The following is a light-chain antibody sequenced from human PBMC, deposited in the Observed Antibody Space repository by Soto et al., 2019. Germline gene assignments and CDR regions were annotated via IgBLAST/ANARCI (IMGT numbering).Light chain of an antibody. Sequence: QSVLTQPASVSGSPGQSITISCTGTSSDVGGYNYVSWYQQHPGKAPKLMIYEVSNRPSGVSNRFSGSKSGNTASLTISGLQADDEADYYCSSYTSSSRVFGPGTKVTVL. CDR3: SSYTSSSRV. CDR1: SSDVGGYNY. V-gene: IGLV2-14*01. CDR2: EVS. J-gene: IGLJ1*01.